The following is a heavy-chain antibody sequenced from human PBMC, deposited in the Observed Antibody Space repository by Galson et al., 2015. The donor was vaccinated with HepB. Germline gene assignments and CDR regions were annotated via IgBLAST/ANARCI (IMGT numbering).Heavy chain of an antibody. V-gene: IGHV3-30*04. CDR2: ISYDGNNK. Sequence: SLRLSYAASGFTFTSYSMHWVRQAPGKGLEWVAVISYDGNNKYYADSVRGRFTISRDNSKNTLYLQMDSLRAEDTAVYYCARAPPNLNTVYYYYFYAMDVWGQGTTVTVSS. CDR1: GFTFTSYS. CDR3: ARAPPNLNTVYYYYFYAMDV. J-gene: IGHJ6*02. D-gene: IGHD2-2*02.